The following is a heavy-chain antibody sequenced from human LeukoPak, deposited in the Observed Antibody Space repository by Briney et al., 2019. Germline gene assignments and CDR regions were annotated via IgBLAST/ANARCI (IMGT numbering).Heavy chain of an antibody. CDR3: ARETASTGIYFDY. V-gene: IGHV3-74*01. D-gene: IGHD6-13*01. CDR2: IKTDGSST. Sequence: GGSLRLSCAASGFTFSSHWMHWVRQGTGKGLVWVSRIKTDGSSTSYADSVKGRFTISRDNAKNTLYLQMNSLRAEDSAVYYCARETASTGIYFDYWGRGTLVTVSS. CDR1: GFTFSSHW. J-gene: IGHJ4*02.